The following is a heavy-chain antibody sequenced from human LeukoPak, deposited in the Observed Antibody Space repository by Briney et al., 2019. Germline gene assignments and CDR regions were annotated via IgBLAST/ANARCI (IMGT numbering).Heavy chain of an antibody. J-gene: IGHJ4*02. Sequence: PGGSLRLSCAASGFTSCRFWMSWVRQAPGKGLEWVANINQDGSEKYYVDSVKGRFTISRDNTKNSLYLQMNSLRAEDTAVYYCAGEIPYPDCSSAGCYGPWDYWGQGTLVTVSS. D-gene: IGHD2-2*01. CDR1: GFTSCRFW. V-gene: IGHV3-7*01. CDR3: AGEIPYPDCSSAGCYGPWDY. CDR2: INQDGSEK.